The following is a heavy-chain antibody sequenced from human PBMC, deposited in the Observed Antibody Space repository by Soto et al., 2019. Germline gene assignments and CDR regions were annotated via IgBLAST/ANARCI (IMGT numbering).Heavy chain of an antibody. V-gene: IGHV4-30-2*01. CDR2: IYHSGST. D-gene: IGHD4-4*01. Sequence: PSETLSLACAVSGGSISSGGYSWSWIRQPPGKGLEWIGYIYHSGSTYYNPSLKSRVTISVDRSKNQFSLKLSSVTAADTAVYYCARAVDYSNYLGTDAYGMDVWGQGTTVTVSS. CDR1: GGSISSGGYS. J-gene: IGHJ6*02. CDR3: ARAVDYSNYLGTDAYGMDV.